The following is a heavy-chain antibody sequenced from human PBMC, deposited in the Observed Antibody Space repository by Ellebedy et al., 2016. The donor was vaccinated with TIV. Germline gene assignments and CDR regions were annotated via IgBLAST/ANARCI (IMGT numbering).Heavy chain of an antibody. J-gene: IGHJ4*02. Sequence: PGGSLRLSCAASGFTVSGNYMNWVRQAPGKGLEWGSVIYTDGRIFYADSVKGRFTVSRDNSVNTLFLQMNSLRVEDTAVYYCAAYGIGAPGADYWGQGTQVTVSS. CDR2: IYTDGRI. CDR1: GFTVSGNY. V-gene: IGHV3-53*01. CDR3: AAYGIGAPGADY. D-gene: IGHD6-13*01.